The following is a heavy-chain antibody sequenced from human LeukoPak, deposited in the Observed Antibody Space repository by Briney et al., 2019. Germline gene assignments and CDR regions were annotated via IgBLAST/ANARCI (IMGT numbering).Heavy chain of an antibody. CDR1: GFTFSSYG. V-gene: IGHV3-30*18. CDR2: ISYDGSNK. J-gene: IGHJ4*02. CDR3: AKGPAAGTIADY. D-gene: IGHD6-13*01. Sequence: GGSLRLSCAASGFTFSSYGMHWVRQAPGKGLEWVAVISYDGSNKYYADSVKGRFTISRDNSKNTLYLQMNSLRAEDTAVYYCAKGPAAGTIADYWGQGTLVTVSS.